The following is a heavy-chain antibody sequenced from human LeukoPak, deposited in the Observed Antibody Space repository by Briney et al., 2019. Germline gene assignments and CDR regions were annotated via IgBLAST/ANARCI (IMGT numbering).Heavy chain of an antibody. V-gene: IGHV4-34*01. CDR1: GGSFSGYY. D-gene: IGHD3-3*01. J-gene: IGHJ4*02. Sequence: SETLSLTCAVYGGSFSGYYWSWIRQPPGKGLEWIGEINHSGSTNYNPSLKSRVTISVDTSKNQFSLKLSSVTAADTAVYYCARQPQTYYDFWSGYYIPLFDYWGQGTLVTVSS. CDR3: ARQPQTYYDFWSGYYIPLFDY. CDR2: INHSGST.